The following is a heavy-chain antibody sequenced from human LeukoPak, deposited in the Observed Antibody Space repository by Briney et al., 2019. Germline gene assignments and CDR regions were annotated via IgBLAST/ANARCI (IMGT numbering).Heavy chain of an antibody. CDR3: AADRAAVAAPPLCF. CDR1: GFTFSSYA. CDR2: ISGSGGST. Sequence: PGGSLRLSCAASGFTFSSYAMSWVRQAPGKGLEWVSAISGSGGSTYYADSVKGRFTISRDNSKNTLYLQMNSLRAEDTAVYYCAADRAAVAAPPLCFWGQGTLVTVSS. V-gene: IGHV3-23*01. D-gene: IGHD6-19*01. J-gene: IGHJ4*02.